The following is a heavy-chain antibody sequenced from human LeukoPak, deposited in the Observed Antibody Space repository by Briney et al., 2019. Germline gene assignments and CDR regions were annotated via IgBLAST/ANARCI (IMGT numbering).Heavy chain of an antibody. Sequence: GASVTVPCKASGYTFTGYAIHWMRQAPGQGLEWMGWIIPNTGATNYAQKFQGRVTMTRDTSISTAYMELSSLRSDDTAVYYCARASGWSVGYYFDYWGQGTLVTVSS. CDR2: IIPNTGAT. CDR3: ARASGWSVGYYFDY. J-gene: IGHJ4*02. V-gene: IGHV1-2*02. CDR1: GYTFTGYA. D-gene: IGHD6-19*01.